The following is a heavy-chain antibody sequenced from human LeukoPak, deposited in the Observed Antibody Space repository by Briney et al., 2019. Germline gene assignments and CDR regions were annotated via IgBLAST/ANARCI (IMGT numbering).Heavy chain of an antibody. J-gene: IGHJ4*02. CDR3: AREAYYDILTGYQPRWPLDY. V-gene: IGHV1-3*01. Sequence: ASVKVSCKASGYTFTSYAMHWVRQAPGQRLEWMGWINAGNGNTKYSQKFQGRVTITRDTSASTAYMELSSLRSEDTAVYYCAREAYYDILTGYQPRWPLDYWGQGTLVTVSS. CDR2: INAGNGNT. D-gene: IGHD3-9*01. CDR1: GYTFTSYA.